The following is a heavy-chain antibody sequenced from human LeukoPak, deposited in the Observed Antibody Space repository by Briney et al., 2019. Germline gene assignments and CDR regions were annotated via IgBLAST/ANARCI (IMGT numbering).Heavy chain of an antibody. V-gene: IGHV4-39*07. CDR2: IYYSGST. CDR1: GGSISSSGYY. J-gene: IGHJ4*02. CDR3: ARDTQHYYDSSGYYSL. Sequence: PSETLSLTCTVSGGSISSSGYYWGWIRRPPGKGLEWIGNIYYSGSTYYNPSLKSRVTISVDTSKNQFSLKLSSVTAADTAVYYCARDTQHYYDSSGYYSLWGQGTLVTVSP. D-gene: IGHD3-22*01.